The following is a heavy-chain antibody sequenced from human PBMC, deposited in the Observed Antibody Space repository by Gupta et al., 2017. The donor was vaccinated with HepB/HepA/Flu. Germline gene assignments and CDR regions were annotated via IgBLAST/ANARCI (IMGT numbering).Heavy chain of an antibody. CDR3: ARDEGRGIVGATIDY. J-gene: IGHJ4*02. Sequence: QVQLVESWGGVVQPGRSLRLSCAASGFTFSSYGMHWVRRAPGKGLEWVAVIWYDGSNKYYADSVKGRFTISRDNSKNTLYLQMNSLRAEDTAVYYCARDEGRGIVGATIDYWGQGTLVTVSS. CDR2: IWYDGSNK. V-gene: IGHV3-33*01. CDR1: GFTFSSYG. D-gene: IGHD1-26*01.